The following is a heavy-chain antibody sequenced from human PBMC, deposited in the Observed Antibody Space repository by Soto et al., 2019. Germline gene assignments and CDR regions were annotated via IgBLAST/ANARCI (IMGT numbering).Heavy chain of an antibody. Sequence: SETLSLPCLVSGGSISSSSYSWGWIRQPPGKGREWIGSIYYSGNTYYNPSLKSRVTISVDTSKNQFSLTLISVAAADTVVYYCARNVVVPAPAAFDIGGQGTMVTVSS. J-gene: IGHJ3*02. CDR1: GGSISSSSYS. D-gene: IGHD2-2*01. CDR3: ARNVVVPAPAAFDI. CDR2: IYYSGNT. V-gene: IGHV4-39*01.